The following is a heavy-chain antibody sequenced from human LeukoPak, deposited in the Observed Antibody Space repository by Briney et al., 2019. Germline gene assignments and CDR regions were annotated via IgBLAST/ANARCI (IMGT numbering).Heavy chain of an antibody. Sequence: SETLSLTCTVSGGSISSYYWSWIRQPPGKGLEWIGYIYYSGSTNYNPSLKSRVTISVDTSKNQFSLKLSSVPAADTAVYYCARQGYYDSSGYTSHWGQGTLVTVSS. CDR2: IYYSGST. CDR3: ARQGYYDSSGYTSH. V-gene: IGHV4-59*08. D-gene: IGHD3-22*01. CDR1: GGSISSYY. J-gene: IGHJ4*02.